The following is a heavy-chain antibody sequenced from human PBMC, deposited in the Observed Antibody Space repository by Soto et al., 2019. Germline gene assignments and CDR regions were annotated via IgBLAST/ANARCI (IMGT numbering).Heavy chain of an antibody. CDR3: AMVDVYVTPSPQDV. Sequence: QVQLVQSGAEVKNPGASVKVSCKASGYTFTSYGIGWARQAPGQGLEWMGWINTYNGNTNYAQNVQGRVTLTTDTSTITAYMELRSLRSNDTAIYYCAMVDVYVTPSPQDVWGQGTTVIVSS. V-gene: IGHV1-18*01. D-gene: IGHD3-16*01. CDR1: GYTFTSYG. CDR2: INTYNGNT. J-gene: IGHJ6*02.